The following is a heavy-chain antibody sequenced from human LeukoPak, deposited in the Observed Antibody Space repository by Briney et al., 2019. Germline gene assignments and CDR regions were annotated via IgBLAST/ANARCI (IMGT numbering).Heavy chain of an antibody. CDR2: IKSKKDGGTT. Sequence: GGSLRLSCAVSGFTFSNGWMSWARQAPGKGLEWVGCIKSKKDGGTTDYAAPVKGRFTISRDDSKNTLYLQMNSLKTEDTAVYYCTTEYYYDRSGLFDYWGQGTLVTVSS. CDR1: GFTFSNGW. J-gene: IGHJ4*02. CDR3: TTEYYYDRSGLFDY. D-gene: IGHD3-22*01. V-gene: IGHV3-15*01.